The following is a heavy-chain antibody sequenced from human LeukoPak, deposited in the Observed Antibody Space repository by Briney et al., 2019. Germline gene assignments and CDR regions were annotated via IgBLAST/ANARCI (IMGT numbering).Heavy chain of an antibody. J-gene: IGHJ6*03. V-gene: IGHV4-38-2*01. CDR2: IYHSGST. D-gene: IGHD3-3*01. CDR3: ARHIRGYYDFWSGLGDYMDV. CDR1: GYSINSGYY. Sequence: PSETLSLTCAVSGYSINSGYYWGWIRQPPGKGLEWIGSIYHSGSTYYNPSLKSRVTISVDTSKNRFSLKLSSVTAADTAVYYCARHIRGYYDFWSGLGDYMDVWGKGTTVTVSS.